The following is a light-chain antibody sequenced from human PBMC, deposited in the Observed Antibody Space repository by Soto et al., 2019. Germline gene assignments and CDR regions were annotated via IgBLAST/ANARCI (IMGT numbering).Light chain of an antibody. V-gene: IGLV2-14*01. CDR2: EVT. Sequence: QSVLTQPASVSGSPGQSIAISCTGTFSDVGGYDYVSWYQQHPDKAPKLMIYEVTKRPSGVSNRFSGSKSGNTASLTISGLQPEDEADYYCSSHASGSTRVFGSGIKVTVL. CDR3: SSHASGSTRV. J-gene: IGLJ1*01. CDR1: FSDVGGYDY.